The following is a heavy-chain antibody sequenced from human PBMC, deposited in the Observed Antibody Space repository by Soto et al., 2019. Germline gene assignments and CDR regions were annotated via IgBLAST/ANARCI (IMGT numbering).Heavy chain of an antibody. CDR2: IYYSGST. CDR1: GGSISDYY. CDR3: ARVWGGAFDF. Sequence: SETLSLTCTVSGGSISDYYWSWIRQPPGKGLEWIGYIYYSGSTNYNPSLKSRVTISVDTSKNQFSLKLTSVTAADTAVYYCARVWGGAFDFWGQGTMVTVSS. J-gene: IGHJ3*01. V-gene: IGHV4-59*08. D-gene: IGHD3-10*01.